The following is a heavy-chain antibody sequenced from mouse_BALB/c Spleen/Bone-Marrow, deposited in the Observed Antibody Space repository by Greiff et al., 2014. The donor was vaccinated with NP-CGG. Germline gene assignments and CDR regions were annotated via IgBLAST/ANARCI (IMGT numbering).Heavy chain of an antibody. CDR2: ISTYYGDA. CDR3: ARGVTTGAMDY. V-gene: IGHV1-67*01. D-gene: IGHD1-1*01. Sequence: QVQLQQPGAELVRPGVSVKISCKGSGYTFTDYSIHWIKQSHAKSLEWIGAISTYYGDATSNQKFKGKATLTVDKSSSTAHMELARLASEDSVIYYCARGVTTGAMDYWGQGTSVTVSS. CDR1: GYTFTDYS. J-gene: IGHJ4*01.